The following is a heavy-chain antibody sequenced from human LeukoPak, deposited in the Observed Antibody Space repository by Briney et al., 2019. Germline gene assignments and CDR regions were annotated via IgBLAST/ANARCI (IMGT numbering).Heavy chain of an antibody. V-gene: IGHV1-2*02. CDR3: ARSPHILTGENFDY. Sequence: GASVKVSCKASGYTFTGYYMHWVRQAPGQGLEWMGWINPNSGDTNYAQKFQGRVTMTRDTSINTAYMELSRLKSDDTAVYYCARSPHILTGENFDYWGQGTLVTVSS. J-gene: IGHJ4*02. D-gene: IGHD3-9*01. CDR2: INPNSGDT. CDR1: GYTFTGYY.